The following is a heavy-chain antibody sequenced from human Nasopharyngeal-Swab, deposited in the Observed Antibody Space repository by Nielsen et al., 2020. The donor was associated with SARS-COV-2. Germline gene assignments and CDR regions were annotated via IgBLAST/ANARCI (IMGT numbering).Heavy chain of an antibody. CDR2: ISDDDGTT. CDR1: GFSFSSYA. V-gene: IGHV3-23*01. CDR3: TTDFYFDY. Sequence: GESLKISCAASGFSFSSYAMSWVRQAPGKGLEWVSTISDDDGTTYYADSVKGRFTISTDNFKNTLFLQMNSLRAEDTALYYCTTDFYFDYWGQGTLVTVSS. J-gene: IGHJ4*02.